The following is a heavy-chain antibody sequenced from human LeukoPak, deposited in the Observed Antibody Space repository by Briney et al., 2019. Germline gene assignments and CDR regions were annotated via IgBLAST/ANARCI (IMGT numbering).Heavy chain of an antibody. J-gene: IGHJ3*02. CDR3: AREMYYYGSGSYPNNYDGFDI. CDR1: GGSTSSGDYY. D-gene: IGHD3-10*01. V-gene: IGHV4-30-4*08. CDR2: IYYSGST. Sequence: SETLSLTCTVSGGSTSSGDYYWSWIRQPPGKGLEWIGYIYYSGSTYYNPSLKCRVTISVDTSKNQFSLKLNSVTAADTAVYYCAREMYYYGSGSYPNNYDGFDIWGQGTMVTVSS.